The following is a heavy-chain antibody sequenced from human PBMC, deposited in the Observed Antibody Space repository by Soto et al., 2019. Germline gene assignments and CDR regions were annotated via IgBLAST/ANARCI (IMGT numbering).Heavy chain of an antibody. V-gene: IGHV3-33*01. Sequence: QVQLVESGGGVVQPGRSLRLSCAASGFTFSSYGMHWVRQAPGRGLEWVAVIWYDGSNKYYADSVKGRFTISRDNSKNTLYLQMNSLRAEDTAVYYCARATLVPYWYFDLWGRGTLVTVSS. CDR3: ARATLVPYWYFDL. J-gene: IGHJ2*01. CDR2: IWYDGSNK. CDR1: GFTFSSYG.